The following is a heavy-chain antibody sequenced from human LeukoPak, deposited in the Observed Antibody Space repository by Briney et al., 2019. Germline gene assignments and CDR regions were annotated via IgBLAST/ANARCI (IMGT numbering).Heavy chain of an antibody. V-gene: IGHV4-4*07. J-gene: IGHJ4*02. D-gene: IGHD3-22*01. CDR2: IYSIGST. CDR1: GGSINNYY. Sequence: SETLSLTCTVSGGSINNYYWSWIRQPAGKGLEWIGLIYSIGSTSYNPSLKSRVTMSVDTSKKQFSLRLSSVTAADTAVYYCARTPIYYFDNSGYYNWGQGTLVTVSS. CDR3: ARTPIYYFDNSGYYN.